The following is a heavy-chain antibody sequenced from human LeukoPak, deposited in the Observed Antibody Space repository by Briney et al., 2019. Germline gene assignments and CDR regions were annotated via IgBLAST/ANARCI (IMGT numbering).Heavy chain of an antibody. CDR1: GFTFSSYS. CDR3: ARDRYSSSLPPIKYYYYMDV. V-gene: IGHV3-21*01. Sequence: PGGSLRLSCAASGFTFSSYSMNWGRQAPGKGREWVASISSSSSYIYYADSVKGRFTISRDNAKNSLYLQMNSLRAEDTAVYYCARDRYSSSLPPIKYYYYMDVWGKGTTVTVSS. D-gene: IGHD6-6*01. CDR2: ISSSSSYI. J-gene: IGHJ6*03.